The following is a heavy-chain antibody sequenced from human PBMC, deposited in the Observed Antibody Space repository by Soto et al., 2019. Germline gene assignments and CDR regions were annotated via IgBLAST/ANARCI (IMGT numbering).Heavy chain of an antibody. CDR1: GYTFTSYG. Sequence: GASVKVSCKASGYTFTSYGISWVRQAPGQGLEWMGWISAYNGNTNYAQKLQGRVTMTTDTSTSTAYMELRSLRSDDTAVYYCARVRDYDFWCGYYLPRRLNDYWGQGPLVTVSS. CDR3: ARVRDYDFWCGYYLPRRLNDY. D-gene: IGHD3-3*01. CDR2: ISAYNGNT. J-gene: IGHJ4*02. V-gene: IGHV1-18*01.